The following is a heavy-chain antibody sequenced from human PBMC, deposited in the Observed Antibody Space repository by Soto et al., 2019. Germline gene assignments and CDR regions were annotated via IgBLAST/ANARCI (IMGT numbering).Heavy chain of an antibody. CDR3: ARDGSPAVRNPRSYFDY. V-gene: IGHV3-30-3*01. D-gene: IGHD2-2*01. CDR1: GFIFSNYA. Sequence: QVQLVESGGGVVQSGRSLRLSCAASGFIFSNYAMHWVRQAPGKGLEWVAIISSDGSNTYYAGSVRGRFTISRDNSENTLHLQMNSLRPEDTAVYYCARDGSPAVRNPRSYFDYWGQGTLVTVSS. CDR2: ISSDGSNT. J-gene: IGHJ4*02.